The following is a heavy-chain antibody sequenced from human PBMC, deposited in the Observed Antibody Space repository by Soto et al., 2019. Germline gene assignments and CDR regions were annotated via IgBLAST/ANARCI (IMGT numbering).Heavy chain of an antibody. J-gene: IGHJ3*02. CDR2: IYYSGST. CDR3: ARLAAQGITIFGGDAFDI. V-gene: IGHV4-30-4*01. D-gene: IGHD3-3*01. Sequence: PAETLSLTCTVSGGSINRGDYYWSWLRQPPGKGLEWIGYIYYSGSTYYNPSPKSRVTISVDTSKNQFYLKLSSVTAADTAVYYCARLAAQGITIFGGDAFDIWGQGTMVTVSS. CDR1: GGSINRGDYY.